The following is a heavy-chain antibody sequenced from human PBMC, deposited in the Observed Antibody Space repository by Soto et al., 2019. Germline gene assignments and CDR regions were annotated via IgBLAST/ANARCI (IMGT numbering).Heavy chain of an antibody. D-gene: IGHD3-3*01. V-gene: IGHV5-51*01. Sequence: GEALKISFEGSGDSFTRYWIASVRQIPGKGLEWMGIIYPGDSDSIYSPSFQGQVTISADKSISTAHLQWSSLKASDTAIYYCARQIRHYDSWINKYYYYSRDVWGQGTTVTVSS. CDR1: GDSFTRYW. CDR3: ARQIRHYDSWINKYYYYSRDV. J-gene: IGHJ6*02. CDR2: IYPGDSDS.